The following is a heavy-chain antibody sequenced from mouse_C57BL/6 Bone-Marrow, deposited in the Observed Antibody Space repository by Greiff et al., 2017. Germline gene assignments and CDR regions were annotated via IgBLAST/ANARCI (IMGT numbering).Heavy chain of an antibody. D-gene: IGHD2-10*01. CDR3: ASGGGSYPKDY. CDR1: GYTFTSYW. J-gene: IGHJ4*01. CDR2: IYPSDSET. V-gene: IGHV1-61*01. Sequence: QVQLKQPGAELVRPGSSVKLSCKASGYTFTSYWMDWVKQRPGQGLEWIGNIYPSDSETHYNQKFKDKATLTVDKSSSTAYMQLSSLTSADSAVYYWASGGGSYPKDYWGQGTSVTVSA.